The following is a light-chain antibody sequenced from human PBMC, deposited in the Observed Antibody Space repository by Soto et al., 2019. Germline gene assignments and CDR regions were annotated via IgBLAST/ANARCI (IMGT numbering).Light chain of an antibody. V-gene: IGKV3D-20*02. CDR1: QSVSSSY. Sequence: EIVLTQSPGTLSLSPGERATLSCRASQSVSSSYLAWYQQQPGQAPRLLIYGASSRATGIPDRFSGSGSGTDFTLTISRLEPEDFAVYYCQQRSNSITFGQGTRLEIK. J-gene: IGKJ5*01. CDR3: QQRSNSIT. CDR2: GAS.